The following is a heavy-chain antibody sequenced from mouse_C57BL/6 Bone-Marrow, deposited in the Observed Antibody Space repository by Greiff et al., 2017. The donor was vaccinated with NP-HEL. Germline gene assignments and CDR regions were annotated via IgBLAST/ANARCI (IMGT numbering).Heavy chain of an antibody. CDR2: LNPSTGGT. J-gene: IGHJ3*01. D-gene: IGHD1-1*01. V-gene: IGHV1-42*01. Sequence: VHVKQSGPELVKPGASVKISCKASGYSFTGYYMNWVKQSPEKSLEWIGELNPSTGGTTYNQKFKAKATLTVDKSSSTAYMQLKSLTSEDSAVYYCARSDYYLVGFAYWGQGTLVTVSA. CDR1: GYSFTGYY. CDR3: ARSDYYLVGFAY.